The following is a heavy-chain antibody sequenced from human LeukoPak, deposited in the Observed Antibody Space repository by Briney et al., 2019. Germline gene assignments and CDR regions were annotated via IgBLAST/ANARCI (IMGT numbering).Heavy chain of an antibody. Sequence: GESLKISCAASGFTFKAYWMSWVRQAPGTGLEWVANIQQDGSEKNYVDSVKGRFTISRDNARNSLYLEMNSLRAADTAVYYCARLRYTYGKNFDYWGQGTLVTVSS. CDR3: ARLRYTYGKNFDY. CDR1: GFTFKAYW. D-gene: IGHD5-18*01. CDR2: IQQDGSEK. J-gene: IGHJ4*02. V-gene: IGHV3-7*01.